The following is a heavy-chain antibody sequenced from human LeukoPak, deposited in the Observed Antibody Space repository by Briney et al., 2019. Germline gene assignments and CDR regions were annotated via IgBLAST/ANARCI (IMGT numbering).Heavy chain of an antibody. Sequence: SETLSLTCTVSGCSISSYYWSWIRQPPGKGLEWIGYIYYSGSTYYNPSLKSRVTIFVDTSKNQFSLKLSSVTAADTAVYYCARHRDDYGGPLGYWGQGTLVTVSS. J-gene: IGHJ4*02. CDR3: ARHRDDYGGPLGY. CDR1: GCSISSYY. D-gene: IGHD4-23*01. V-gene: IGHV4-59*08. CDR2: IYYSGST.